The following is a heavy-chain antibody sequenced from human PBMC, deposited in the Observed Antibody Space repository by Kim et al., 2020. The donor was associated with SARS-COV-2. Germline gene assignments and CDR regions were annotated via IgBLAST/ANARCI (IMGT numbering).Heavy chain of an antibody. CDR3: AKTQEPLVRDRSLYFQH. D-gene: IGHD6-13*01. V-gene: IGHV3-53*04. Sequence: GGSLRLSCAASGFTVSSNYMSWVRQAPGKGLEWVSVIYSGGSTYYADSVKGRFTISRHNSKNTLYLQMNSLRAEDTAVYYCAKTQEPLVRDRSLYFQHWGQGTLVTVSS. CDR1: GFTVSSNY. CDR2: IYSGGST. J-gene: IGHJ1*01.